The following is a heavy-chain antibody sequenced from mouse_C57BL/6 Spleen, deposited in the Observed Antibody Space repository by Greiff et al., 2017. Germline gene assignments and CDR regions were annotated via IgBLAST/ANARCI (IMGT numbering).Heavy chain of an antibody. CDR1: GYTFTSYW. CDR2: IHPNSGST. Sequence: QVQLKQPGAELVKPGASVKLSCKASGYTFTSYWMNWVKQRPGQGLEWIGMIHPNSGSTNYNEKFKSKATLTVDKSSSTAYMQLSSLTSEDTAVYYCSRGDYFEDRGQGITLTVSS. CDR3: SRGDYFED. J-gene: IGHJ2*01. V-gene: IGHV1-64*01.